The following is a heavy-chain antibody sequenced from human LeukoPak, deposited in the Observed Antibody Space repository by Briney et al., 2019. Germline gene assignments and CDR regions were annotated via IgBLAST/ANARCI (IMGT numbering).Heavy chain of an antibody. Sequence: SETLSLTCTVSGGSISSGGYYWSWIRQHPGKGLEWIGYIYYSGSTYYNPSLKSRVTISVDTSKNQFSLKLSSVTAADTAVYYCARNSRGSGWQICYFDYWGQGTLVTVSS. J-gene: IGHJ4*02. CDR2: IYYSGST. D-gene: IGHD6-19*01. CDR3: ARNSRGSGWQICYFDY. CDR1: GGSISSGGYY. V-gene: IGHV4-31*03.